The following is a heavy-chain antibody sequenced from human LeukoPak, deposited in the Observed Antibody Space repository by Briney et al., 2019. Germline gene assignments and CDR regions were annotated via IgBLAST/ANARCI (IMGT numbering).Heavy chain of an antibody. CDR2: ISGSGGST. CDR3: ARASYDSSCLESDY. Sequence: GGSLRLSCAASGFTFSSYAMSWVRQAPGKGLEWVSAISGSGGSTYYADSVKGRFTISRDNSKNTLYLQMNSLRAEDTAVYYCARASYDSSCLESDYWGQGTLVTVSS. V-gene: IGHV3-23*01. CDR1: GFTFSSYA. J-gene: IGHJ4*02. D-gene: IGHD3-22*01.